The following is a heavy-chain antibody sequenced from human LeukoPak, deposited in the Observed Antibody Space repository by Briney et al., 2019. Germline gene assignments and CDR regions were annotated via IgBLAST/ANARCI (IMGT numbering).Heavy chain of an antibody. V-gene: IGHV1-2*02. J-gene: IGHJ4*02. CDR1: GYTFTGYY. Sequence: GASVKVSCKASGYTFTGYYMHWVRQATGQGLEWMGWINPNSGGTNYAQKFQGRVTMTRDTYISTAYMELSRLRSDDTAVYYCARDVRDYDFWSGFDYWGQGTLVTVSS. CDR2: INPNSGGT. D-gene: IGHD3-3*01. CDR3: ARDVRDYDFWSGFDY.